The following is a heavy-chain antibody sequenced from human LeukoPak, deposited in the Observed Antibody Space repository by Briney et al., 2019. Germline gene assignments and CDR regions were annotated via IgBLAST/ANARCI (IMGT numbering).Heavy chain of an antibody. D-gene: IGHD1-26*01. CDR1: GGSISSYY. J-gene: IGHJ5*02. CDR2: IYYSGST. CDR3: ARSIVGATVLFDP. Sequence: TSETLSLTCTVSGGSISSYYWSWIRQPPGKGLEWIGYIYYSGSTNYNPSLKSRVTISVDTSKNQFSLKLSSVTAADTAVYYRARSIVGATVLFDPWGQGTLVTVSS. V-gene: IGHV4-59*01.